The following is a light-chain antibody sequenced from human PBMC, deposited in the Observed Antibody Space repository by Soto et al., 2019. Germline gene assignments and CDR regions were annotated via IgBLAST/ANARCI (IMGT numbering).Light chain of an antibody. CDR2: DAS. V-gene: IGKV1-5*01. CDR3: QQYNTYPET. J-gene: IGKJ1*01. CDR1: QSISSL. Sequence: DIQMTQSPSTLSASVGDRVTITCRASQSISSLLAWYQQKPGKAPKLLIYDASTLESGVPSRFSGSGSGTEFTLTITSLQPDDFATYYCQQYNTYPETFGQGTKVDI.